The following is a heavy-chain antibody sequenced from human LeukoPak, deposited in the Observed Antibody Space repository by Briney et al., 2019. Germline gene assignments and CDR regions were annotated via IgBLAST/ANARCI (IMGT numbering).Heavy chain of an antibody. D-gene: IGHD1-26*01. V-gene: IGHV3-11*04. Sequence: GGSLRLSCAASGFTFSDYYMSWIRQAPGKGLEWVSYISSSGSTIYYADSVKGRFTISRDNAKNSLFLQLNGLRAEDTAVYYCARDPYSGTYSDYYYYYMDAWGKGTTVTVSS. CDR2: ISSSGSTI. CDR1: GFTFSDYY. CDR3: ARDPYSGTYSDYYYYYMDA. J-gene: IGHJ6*03.